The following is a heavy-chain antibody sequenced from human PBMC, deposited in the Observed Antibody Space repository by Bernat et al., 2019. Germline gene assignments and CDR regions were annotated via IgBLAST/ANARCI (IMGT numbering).Heavy chain of an antibody. J-gene: IGHJ4*02. V-gene: IGHV1-69*04. D-gene: IGHD3-16*01. CDR3: ASLRLGELTVETFDY. Sequence: QVQLVQSGAEVKKPGSSVKVSCKASGGTFSSYAISWVRQAPGHGLEWTGRIITILGIANDAHKFQGRDTVTANKSTRAAYMKLSCLRSVDTAVYYGASLRLGELTVETFDYWGRGTLVTVSS. CDR2: IITILGIA. CDR1: GGTFSSYA.